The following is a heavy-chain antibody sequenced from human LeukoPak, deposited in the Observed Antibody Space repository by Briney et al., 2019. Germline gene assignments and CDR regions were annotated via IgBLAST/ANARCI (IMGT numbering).Heavy chain of an antibody. D-gene: IGHD3-22*01. CDR3: AKDSYNYYDSSGSFDY. V-gene: IGHV3-23*01. J-gene: IGHJ4*02. CDR1: GFTFNNYA. Sequence: GSLRLSCAVSGFTFNNYAMNWVRQAPGKGLEWVSGISDSGGSTFYADSVKGRFTISRDNSKNTLYLQMNSLRAEDTAVYYCAKDSYNYYDSSGSFDYWGQGTLVTVSS. CDR2: ISDSGGST.